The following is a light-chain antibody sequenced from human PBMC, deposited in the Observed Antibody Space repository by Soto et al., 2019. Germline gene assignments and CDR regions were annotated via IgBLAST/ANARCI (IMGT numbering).Light chain of an antibody. Sequence: EIVLTQSPGTLSLSPGERATLSCRASQSVSSSYLAWYQQKPGQAPRLLIYGASSRATGIPGRFSGSGSGNDFTLTISRLEAEDFVVYYCQQYGSSPKTFGQGTKVEIK. V-gene: IGKV3-20*01. CDR3: QQYGSSPKT. J-gene: IGKJ1*01. CDR1: QSVSSSY. CDR2: GAS.